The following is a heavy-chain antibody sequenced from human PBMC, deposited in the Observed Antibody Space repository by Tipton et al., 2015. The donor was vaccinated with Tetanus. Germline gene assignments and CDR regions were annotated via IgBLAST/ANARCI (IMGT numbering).Heavy chain of an antibody. CDR2: VYFEGST. J-gene: IGHJ5*02. CDR3: ARHLYGYWFDP. V-gene: IGHV4-39*02. D-gene: IGHD5-24*01. CDR1: GASISDKKYY. Sequence: SGASISDKKYYWGWIRQAPGKGLEWIASVYFEGSTYYSPSLKSRLTIDVDTSQNPFSLRLTSVTAADTAVYYCARHLYGYWFDPWGQGALVTVSS.